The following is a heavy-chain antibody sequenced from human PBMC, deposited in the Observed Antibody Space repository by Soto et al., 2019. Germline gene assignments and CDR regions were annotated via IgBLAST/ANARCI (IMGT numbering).Heavy chain of an antibody. D-gene: IGHD3-10*02. J-gene: IGHJ6*02. CDR3: ARSTTCPGYYYYYGMDV. V-gene: IGHV3-11*05. Sequence: QVQLVESGGGLVKPGGSLRLSCAASGFTFSDYYMSWIRQAPGKGLEWVSYISSSSSYTNYADSVKGRFTISRDNAKNSLYLPINSLRAEVTAVYYCARSTTCPGYYYYYGMDVWGQGTTVTVSS. CDR2: ISSSSSYT. CDR1: GFTFSDYY.